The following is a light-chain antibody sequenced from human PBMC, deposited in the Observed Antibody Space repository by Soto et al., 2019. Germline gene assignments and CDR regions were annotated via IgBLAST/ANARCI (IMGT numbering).Light chain of an antibody. V-gene: IGKV2-24*01. Sequence: DVVMTQNPLSSPVTLGQPASISCRSSESLQHRDGNTYLNWLQQRPGQPPRLRIYKVSNRFSGXXXRFSGIGAGTDXXXXXXXXEAEXVGVXXXXXATQYRPYTFGQGTKLEIK. CDR1: ESLQHRDGNTY. J-gene: IGKJ2*01. CDR2: KVS. CDR3: XXATQYRPYT.